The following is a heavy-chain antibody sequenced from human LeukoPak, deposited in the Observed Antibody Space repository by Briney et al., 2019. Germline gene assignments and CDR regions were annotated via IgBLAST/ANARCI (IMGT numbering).Heavy chain of an antibody. D-gene: IGHD5-12*01. CDR3: ARYSGYDPMA. CDR1: GYSISSGYY. J-gene: IGHJ5*02. V-gene: IGHV4-38-2*01. Sequence: SKTLSLTCAVSGYSISSGYYWGWIRQPPGKGLEWIGSIYHSGSTYYNPSLKSRVTISVDTSKNQFSLKLSSVTAADTAVYYCARYSGYDPMAWGQGTLVTVSS. CDR2: IYHSGST.